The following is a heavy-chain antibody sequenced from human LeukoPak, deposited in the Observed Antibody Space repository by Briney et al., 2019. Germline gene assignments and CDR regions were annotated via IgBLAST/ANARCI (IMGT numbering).Heavy chain of an antibody. Sequence: PSETLSLTCAVYGGSLSGYYWRWLREPRGKGGEGIGEINHSGSTNYNPSLKSRDNISVDKYKKEFSRKISSVTAAYTAVYYFAREKIVLMVYAIQGGFDYWGQGTLVTVSS. CDR2: INHSGST. CDR3: AREKIVLMVYAIQGGFDY. V-gene: IGHV4-34*01. D-gene: IGHD2-8*01. J-gene: IGHJ4*02. CDR1: GGSLSGYY.